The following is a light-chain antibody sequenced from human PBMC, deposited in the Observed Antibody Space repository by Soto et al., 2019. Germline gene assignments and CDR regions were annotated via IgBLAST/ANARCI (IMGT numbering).Light chain of an antibody. CDR2: SNN. Sequence: QSVLTQPPSASGTPGQRVTISRSGSSSNIGSNTVNWYQQLPGTAPKLLIYSNNQRPSGVPDRFSGSKSGTSASLAISGLQSEDEADYYCAAWDDSLNGRVFGGETKVSVL. CDR3: AAWDDSLNGRV. J-gene: IGLJ2*01. V-gene: IGLV1-44*01. CDR1: SSNIGSNT.